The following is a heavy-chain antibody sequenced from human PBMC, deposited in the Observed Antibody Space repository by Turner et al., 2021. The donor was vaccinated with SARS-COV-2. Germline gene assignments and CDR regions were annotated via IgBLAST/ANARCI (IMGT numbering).Heavy chain of an antibody. Sequence: QAHLGQCGAEVTPPGSAVKVSCEASGDTFSSHAISWGRQAPGQGLEWMAEIIPNFGTTNYEQKFQSRVTITSDDSTSTAYMELSSLISEDAAVDYCSRALFYPLGGNERFDYWGQGTLVTVSS. CDR2: IIPNFGTT. V-gene: IGHV1-69*01. D-gene: IGHD1-1*01. J-gene: IGHJ4*02. CDR3: SRALFYPLGGNERFDY. CDR1: GDTFSSHA.